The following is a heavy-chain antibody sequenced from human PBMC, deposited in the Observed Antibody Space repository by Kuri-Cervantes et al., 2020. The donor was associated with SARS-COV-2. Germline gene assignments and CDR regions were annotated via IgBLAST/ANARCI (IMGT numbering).Heavy chain of an antibody. V-gene: IGHV3-30*02. CDR2: IRYDGSNK. J-gene: IGHJ3*02. CDR3: ATKPPGVNDAFDI. D-gene: IGHD1-14*01. CDR1: GFTFDDYA. Sequence: GESLKISCAASGFTFDDYAMHWVRQAPGKGLEWVAFIRYDGSNKYYADSVKGRFTISRDNSKNTLYLQMNSLRAEDTAVYYCATKPPGVNDAFDIWGQGTMVTVSS.